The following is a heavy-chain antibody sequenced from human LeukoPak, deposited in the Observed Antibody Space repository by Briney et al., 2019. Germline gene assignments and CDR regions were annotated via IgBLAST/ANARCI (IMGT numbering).Heavy chain of an antibody. D-gene: IGHD3-10*01. CDR2: INPSGGST. V-gene: IGHV1-46*01. J-gene: IGHJ3*02. CDR1: GYTFTSYY. CDR3: ARREEADYYGSGSYNDAFDI. Sequence: ASVKVSCKAFGYTFTSYYMHWVRQAPGQGLEWMGIINPSGGSTSYAQKFQGRVTMTRDMSTSTVYMELSSLRSEDTAVYYCARREEADYYGSGSYNDAFDIWGQGTMVTVSS.